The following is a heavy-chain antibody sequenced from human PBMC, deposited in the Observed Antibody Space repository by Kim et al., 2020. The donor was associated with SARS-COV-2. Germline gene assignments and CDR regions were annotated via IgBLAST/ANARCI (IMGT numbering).Heavy chain of an antibody. CDR1: GYTFTSYG. D-gene: IGHD6-13*01. V-gene: IGHV1-18*04. CDR3: ARAAAAGTGDDAFDI. Sequence: ASVKVSCKASGYTFTSYGISWVRQAPGQGLEWMGWISAYNGNTNYAQKLQGRVTMTTDTSTSTAYMELRSLRSDDTAVYYCARAAAAGTGDDAFDIWGQGTMVTVSS. J-gene: IGHJ3*02. CDR2: ISAYNGNT.